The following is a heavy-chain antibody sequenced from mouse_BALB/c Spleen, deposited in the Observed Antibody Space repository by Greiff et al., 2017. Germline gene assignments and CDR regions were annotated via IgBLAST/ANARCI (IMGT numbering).Heavy chain of an antibody. J-gene: IGHJ3*01. D-gene: IGHD5-1*01. Sequence: VQLQQSGAELMKPGASVKISCTATGYTFSSYWIEWVKQRPGHGLEWIGEILPGSGSTNYNEKFKGKATFTADTSSNTAYMQLSSLTSEDSAFYYSARGGTYLAYWGQGTLVTVSA. V-gene: IGHV1-9*01. CDR2: ILPGSGST. CDR3: ARGGTYLAY. CDR1: GYTFSSYW.